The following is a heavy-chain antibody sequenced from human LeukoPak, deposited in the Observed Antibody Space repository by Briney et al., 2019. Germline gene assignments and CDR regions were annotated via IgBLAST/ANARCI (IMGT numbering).Heavy chain of an antibody. CDR1: GFTFSNYA. J-gene: IGHJ4*02. D-gene: IGHD2/OR15-2a*01. CDR2: ISGTGGST. Sequence: GGSLTLSCAASGFTFSNYAMIWVRQAPGKGLEWVSLISGTGGSTYYADSVKGRFTISRDNSKNTLYLQMNSLRAEDTAVYYCAKEPGNISAGYWGQGILVTVSS. V-gene: IGHV3-23*01. CDR3: AKEPGNISAGY.